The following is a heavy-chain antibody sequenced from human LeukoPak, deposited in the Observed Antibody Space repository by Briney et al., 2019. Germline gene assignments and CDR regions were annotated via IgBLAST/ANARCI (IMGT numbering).Heavy chain of an antibody. CDR2: ISGSGGST. V-gene: IGHV3-23*01. D-gene: IGHD6-13*01. Sequence: PGGSLRLSCAASGFTFSSYAMSWVRQAPGKGLEWVSSISGSGGSTYYADSVKGRFTISRDNSKNTLYLQMNSLRAEDTAVYYCATSPGYSSSWHYFDYWGQGTLVTVSS. CDR3: ATSPGYSSSWHYFDY. J-gene: IGHJ4*02. CDR1: GFTFSSYA.